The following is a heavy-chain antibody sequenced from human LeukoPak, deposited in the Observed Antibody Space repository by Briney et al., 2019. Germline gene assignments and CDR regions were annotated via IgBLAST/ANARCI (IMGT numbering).Heavy chain of an antibody. D-gene: IGHD3-22*01. CDR1: GGSISSSNW. CDR2: IYHSGTT. Sequence: PSETLSLTCAVSGGSISSSNWWSWVRQPPGKGLVWIGEIYHSGTTNYNPSLKSRVTISVDKSKNHFSLKLSSVTAADTAVYYCARVGGGDYYDSGAYPFDYWGQGTLVTVSS. V-gene: IGHV4-4*02. J-gene: IGHJ4*02. CDR3: ARVGGGDYYDSGAYPFDY.